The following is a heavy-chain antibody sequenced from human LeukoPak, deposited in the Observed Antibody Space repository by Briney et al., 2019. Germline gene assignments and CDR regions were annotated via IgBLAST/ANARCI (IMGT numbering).Heavy chain of an antibody. CDR2: IRYDGSNK. Sequence: GGSLRLSCAASGFTFSSYGMHWVRQAPGKGLEWVAFIRYDGSNKYYADSVKGRFTISRDNSKNTLYLQMNSLRAEDTAVYYCAKEPGILWGYDHLARGPEGPNDYWGQGTLVTVSS. D-gene: IGHD4/OR15-4a*01. V-gene: IGHV3-30*02. CDR1: GFTFSSYG. CDR3: AKEPGILWGYDHLARGPEGPNDY. J-gene: IGHJ4*02.